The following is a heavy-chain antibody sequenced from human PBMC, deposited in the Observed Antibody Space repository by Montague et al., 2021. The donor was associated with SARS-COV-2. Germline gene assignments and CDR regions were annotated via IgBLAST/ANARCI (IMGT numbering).Heavy chain of an antibody. CDR2: IKEDGTEK. D-gene: IGHD7-27*01. Sequence: SLRLSCAASGFTFSTYWMSWVRQVPGKGLEWVANIKEDGTEKYYVDSVKGRFIISRDNAKSSLFLHMNSLRADDTAVYYCAKDKWGGLDYWGQGTLVTASS. J-gene: IGHJ4*02. V-gene: IGHV3-7*01. CDR3: AKDKWGGLDY. CDR1: GFTFSTYW.